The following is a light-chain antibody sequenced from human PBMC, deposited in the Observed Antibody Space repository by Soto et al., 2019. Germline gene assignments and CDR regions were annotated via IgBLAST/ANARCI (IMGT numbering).Light chain of an antibody. J-gene: IGKJ2*01. CDR3: QQLNSYPPMYT. CDR2: AAS. V-gene: IGKV1-9*01. CDR1: QGISSY. Sequence: DIQLTQYPSFLSASVGDRVTITCRASQGISSYLAWYQQKPGKAPKLLIYAASTLQSGVPSRFSGSGSGTEFTLTISSLQPEDFATYYCQQLNSYPPMYTFGQGTKLEIK.